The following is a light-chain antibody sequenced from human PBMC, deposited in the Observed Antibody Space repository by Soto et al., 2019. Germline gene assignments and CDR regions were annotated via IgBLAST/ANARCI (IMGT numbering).Light chain of an antibody. V-gene: IGLV3-21*02. Sequence: SYELTQPPSVSVAPGQTARITCGGNNIGSQSVHWYQQKPGQAPVLVVYDDSDRPSGIPERFSGSNSGNTATLTISRVEAGDEADYYCQVWDSSSDHVVFGGGTKVT. CDR2: DDS. CDR3: QVWDSSSDHVV. J-gene: IGLJ2*01. CDR1: NIGSQS.